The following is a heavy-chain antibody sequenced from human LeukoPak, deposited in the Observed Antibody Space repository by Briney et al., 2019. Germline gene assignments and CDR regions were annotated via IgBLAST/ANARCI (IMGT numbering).Heavy chain of an antibody. D-gene: IGHD3-3*01. Sequence: GGSRRLSCTASGITFISAWMNWVRQAPGKGLEWVGRIKSKTDGGTAEHAAPVKGRFIISRDDSKNTLYLQMNSLNSDDTGVYYCATALRGVGFWGQGTLVTVPS. CDR2: IKSKTDGGTA. CDR1: GITFISAW. CDR3: ATALRGVGF. J-gene: IGHJ4*02. V-gene: IGHV3-15*01.